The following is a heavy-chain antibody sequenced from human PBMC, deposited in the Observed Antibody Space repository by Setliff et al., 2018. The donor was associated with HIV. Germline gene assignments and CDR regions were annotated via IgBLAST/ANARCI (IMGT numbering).Heavy chain of an antibody. CDR1: GGSISSYY. CDR3: ARPGVGTVSFDY. D-gene: IGHD1-7*01. CDR2: IYYSGST. Sequence: SETLSLTCTVSGGSISSYYWSWIRQPPGKGLEWIGYIYYSGSTNYNPSLKSRVTISVDTSKNQFSLKLNSVTAADTAVYYCARPGVGTVSFDYWGQGTLVTVSS. V-gene: IGHV4-59*01. J-gene: IGHJ4*02.